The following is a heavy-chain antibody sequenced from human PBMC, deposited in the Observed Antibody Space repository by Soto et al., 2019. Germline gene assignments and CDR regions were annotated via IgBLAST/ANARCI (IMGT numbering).Heavy chain of an antibody. J-gene: IGHJ6*02. CDR1: GDSVSSNRAA. Sequence: SHTLSLTCDSSGDSVSSNRAAWNWIRQSPSRGLEWLGRTYYRSKWYNDYAVSVKSRITINPDTSKNQFSLQLNSMTPEDTAVYYCARAANQGKSGYPDYYYYGMDVWGQGTTVTVSS. CDR2: TYYRSKWYN. V-gene: IGHV6-1*01. D-gene: IGHD5-12*01. CDR3: ARAANQGKSGYPDYYYYGMDV.